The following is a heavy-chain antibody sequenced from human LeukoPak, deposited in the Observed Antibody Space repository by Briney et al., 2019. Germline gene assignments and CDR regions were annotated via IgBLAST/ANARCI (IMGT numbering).Heavy chain of an antibody. CDR3: ASKDYDSSGYHDY. CDR2: VYYSGTT. D-gene: IGHD3-22*01. Sequence: PSETLSLTCTVSGGYISSYYWSWIRQPPGGGLEWIGYVYYSGTTNYNPSLKSRVSMSVDTSKNQFSLKLSSVTAADTAVYYCASKDYDSSGYHDYWGQGTLVTVSS. CDR1: GGYISSYY. J-gene: IGHJ4*02. V-gene: IGHV4-59*12.